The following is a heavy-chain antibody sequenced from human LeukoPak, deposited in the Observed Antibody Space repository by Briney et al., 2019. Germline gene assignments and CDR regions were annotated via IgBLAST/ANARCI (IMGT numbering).Heavy chain of an antibody. Sequence: SETLSLTCTVSGGPIDHMTYYWGWIRRAPGKGLEWIGSIYYSGSTYYNPSLKSRVTMLIDTSKNQFSLNLNSVTAADTAVYFCARASGRYFDWLQGPFDYWGQGSLVTVSS. CDR2: IYYSGST. D-gene: IGHD3-9*01. CDR3: ARASGRYFDWLQGPFDY. CDR1: GGPIDHMTYY. V-gene: IGHV4-39*07. J-gene: IGHJ4*02.